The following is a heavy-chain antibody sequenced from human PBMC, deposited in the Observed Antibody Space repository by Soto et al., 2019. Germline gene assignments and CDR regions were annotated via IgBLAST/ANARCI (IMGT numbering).Heavy chain of an antibody. CDR1: GGTFSSNA. CDR3: ARGGSGYTWFNEF. Sequence: QVQLVQSGAEVKKPGSSVKVSCKASGGTFSSNAISWVRQAPGQGLEWMGGIIPIYASPNYAQTFQGRVTVTADKATSTAYLELSRLKFADSAIYYCARGGSGYTWFNEFWGQGTLVTVSS. V-gene: IGHV1-69*06. D-gene: IGHD3-22*01. J-gene: IGHJ4*02. CDR2: IIPIYASP.